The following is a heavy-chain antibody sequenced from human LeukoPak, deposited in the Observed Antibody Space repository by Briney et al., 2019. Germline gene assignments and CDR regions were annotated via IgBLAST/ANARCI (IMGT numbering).Heavy chain of an antibody. D-gene: IGHD3-10*01. J-gene: IGHJ4*02. CDR3: AKESPPGSYDQVDY. CDR2: ISYDGSNK. Sequence: HPGGSLRLSCAASGFTFSSYGMHWVRQAPGKGLEWVAVISYDGSNKYYADSVKGRFTISRDNSKNTLYLQMNSLRAEDTAVYYCAKESPPGSYDQVDYWGQGTLVTVSS. V-gene: IGHV3-30*18. CDR1: GFTFSSYG.